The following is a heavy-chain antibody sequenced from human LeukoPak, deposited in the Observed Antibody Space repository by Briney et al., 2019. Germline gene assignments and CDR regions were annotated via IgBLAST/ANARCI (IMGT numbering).Heavy chain of an antibody. CDR1: GGSISSYY. CDR2: IYYSGST. Sequence: SETLSLTCTVSGGSISSYYWSWIRQPPGKGLEWIGYIYYSGSTNYNPSLKSRVTISVDTSKNQFSLKLSSVTAADTAVYYCARRYCSGGSCYSSLDYWGQGSLVTVSS. V-gene: IGHV4-59*01. CDR3: ARRYCSGGSCYSSLDY. J-gene: IGHJ4*02. D-gene: IGHD2-15*01.